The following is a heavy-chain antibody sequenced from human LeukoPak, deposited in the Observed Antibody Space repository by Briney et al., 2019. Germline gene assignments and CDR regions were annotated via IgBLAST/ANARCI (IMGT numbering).Heavy chain of an antibody. Sequence: PGGSLRLSCAASGFTFSSYAMSWVRQAPGKGLERVSTISDSGGFTYYADSVKGRLTVSRDNSKNTLYLQMNSLRAEDTAVYYCARRLDSGNYFDYWGKGTLVTVSS. CDR1: GFTFSSYA. CDR3: ARRLDSGNYFDY. V-gene: IGHV3-23*01. CDR2: ISDSGGFT. J-gene: IGHJ4*02. D-gene: IGHD3-10*01.